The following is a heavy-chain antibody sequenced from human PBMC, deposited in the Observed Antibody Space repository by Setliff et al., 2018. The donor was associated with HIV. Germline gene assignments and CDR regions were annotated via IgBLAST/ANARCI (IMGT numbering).Heavy chain of an antibody. CDR2: SYYSGST. Sequence: PSETLSLTCTVSGGSISSSSYYWGWIRQPPGKGLEWIGSSYYSGSTDHNPSLKRRVSISLDTSKNQFSLRLNSATAAGTAVYYCARVYYNLWSSYFWEHVQLDPWSQGTQVT. J-gene: IGHJ5*02. V-gene: IGHV4-39*07. CDR1: GGSISSSSYY. CDR3: ARVYYNLWSSYFWEHVQLDP. D-gene: IGHD3-3*01.